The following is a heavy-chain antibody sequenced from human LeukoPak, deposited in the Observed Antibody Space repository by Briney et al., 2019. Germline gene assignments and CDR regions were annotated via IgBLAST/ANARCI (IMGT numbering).Heavy chain of an antibody. Sequence: PSETLSLTCTVSGYSISSGYYWGWIRQPPGKGLEWIGSIYHSGSTYYNPSLKSRVTISVDTSKNQFSLKLSSVTAADTAVYYCAREVLRYFDWLFPDAFDIWGQGTMVTVSS. CDR1: GYSISSGYY. V-gene: IGHV4-38-2*02. J-gene: IGHJ3*02. D-gene: IGHD3-9*01. CDR3: AREVLRYFDWLFPDAFDI. CDR2: IYHSGST.